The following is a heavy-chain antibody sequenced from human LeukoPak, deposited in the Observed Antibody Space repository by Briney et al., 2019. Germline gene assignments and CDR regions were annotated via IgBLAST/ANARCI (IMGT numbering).Heavy chain of an antibody. CDR3: ASLSVGLEWLLSFDY. CDR1: GGSISSSSYY. CDR2: IYYSGST. V-gene: IGHV4-39*01. D-gene: IGHD3-3*01. J-gene: IGHJ4*02. Sequence: SETLSLTCTVSGGSISSSSYYWGWIRQPPGKGLEWIGSIYYSGSTYYNPSLKSRVTISVDTSKNQFSLKLSSVTAADTAVYYCASLSVGLEWLLSFDYWGQGTLVTVSS.